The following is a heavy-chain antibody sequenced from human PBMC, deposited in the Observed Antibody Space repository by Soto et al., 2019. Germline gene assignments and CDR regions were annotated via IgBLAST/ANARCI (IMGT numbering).Heavy chain of an antibody. CDR3: ARSSGGNFGIIIEGSNWFDP. V-gene: IGHV1-69*05. Sequence: SVKVSCKASGGAFGRYSVSWVRQAPGQGLEWIGGVIPAFNTSNYSLKFQGRVTMTRDTSRSTVYMELRSLRSDDTAIYYCARSSGGNFGIIIEGSNWFDPWGQGTLVTVSS. D-gene: IGHD3-3*01. CDR1: GGAFGRYS. CDR2: VIPAFNTS. J-gene: IGHJ5*02.